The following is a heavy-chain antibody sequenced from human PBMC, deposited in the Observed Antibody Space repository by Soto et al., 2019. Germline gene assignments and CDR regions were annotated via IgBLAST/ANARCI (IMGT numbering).Heavy chain of an antibody. CDR3: AIGGIAVPGTLGTHENYYYGMEV. CDR2: IIPIFGTA. V-gene: IGHV1-69*01. D-gene: IGHD6-19*01. J-gene: IGHJ6*02. Sequence: QVQLVESGGGVVQPGRSLRLSCAASGFTFSSYAISWVRQAPGQGLEWMGGIIPIFGTANYAQKFQGRVTITADESTSTVYMELSSLRSEDPAVYYCAIGGIAVPGTLGTHENYYYGMEVWGQGTTVTVSS. CDR1: GFTFSSYA.